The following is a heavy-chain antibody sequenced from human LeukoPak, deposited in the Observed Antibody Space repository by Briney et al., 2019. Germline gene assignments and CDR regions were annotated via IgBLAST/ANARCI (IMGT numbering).Heavy chain of an antibody. V-gene: IGHV3-33*01. J-gene: IGHJ4*02. CDR2: IWYDGTSK. CDR1: GFSLSAYG. CDR3: ARSQSSSLIDY. D-gene: IGHD6-13*01. Sequence: GRSLRLSCAASGFSLSAYGVHWVRQASGKGLEWVAVIWYDGTSKDYADSVKGRFTFSRDNSKNTLYLQMNSLTVEDTAVYYCARSQSSSLIDYWGQGTLVTVSS.